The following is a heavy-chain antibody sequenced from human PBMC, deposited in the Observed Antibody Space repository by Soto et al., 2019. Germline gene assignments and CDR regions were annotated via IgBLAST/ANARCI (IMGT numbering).Heavy chain of an antibody. CDR2: ISGSGGST. V-gene: IGHV3-23*01. CDR3: AKDLSHCSSTSCYFSIDFFYGMDV. Sequence: PGGSLRLSCAASGFTFSSYAMSWVRQAPGKGLEWVSAISGSGGSTYYADSVKGRFTISRDNSKNTLYLQMNSLRAEDTAVYYCAKDLSHCSSTSCYFSIDFFYGMDVWGQGTTVTVSS. CDR1: GFTFSSYA. D-gene: IGHD2-2*01. J-gene: IGHJ6*02.